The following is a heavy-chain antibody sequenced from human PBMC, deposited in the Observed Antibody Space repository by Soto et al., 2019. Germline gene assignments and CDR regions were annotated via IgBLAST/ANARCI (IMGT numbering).Heavy chain of an antibody. V-gene: IGHV3-23*01. D-gene: IGHD6-13*01. CDR1: EFTFSTYA. CDR2: ISGSGGST. Sequence: GGSLRLSCAASEFTFSTYAMSCVRQAPGKGVQWVSAISGSGGSTYYAYTVKGRCTISRDTSKNTLYLQMNSLRAEDTALYYCAKSYSSNWYDYFDYWGQGTLVTVSS. J-gene: IGHJ4*02. CDR3: AKSYSSNWYDYFDY.